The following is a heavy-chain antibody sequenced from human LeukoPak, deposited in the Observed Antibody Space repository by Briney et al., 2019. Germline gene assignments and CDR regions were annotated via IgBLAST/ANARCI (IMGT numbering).Heavy chain of an antibody. CDR2: IYSGGST. Sequence: PGGSLRLSCAASGFTVSSNYMSWVRQAPGKGLEWVSVIYSGGSTYYADSVKGRFTISRDNSKNTLYLQMNSLRAEDTAVYYCARPSCSGGSCYSFYFDYWGQGTLVTVSS. V-gene: IGHV3-53*01. CDR3: ARPSCSGGSCYSFYFDY. CDR1: GFTVSSNY. D-gene: IGHD2-15*01. J-gene: IGHJ4*02.